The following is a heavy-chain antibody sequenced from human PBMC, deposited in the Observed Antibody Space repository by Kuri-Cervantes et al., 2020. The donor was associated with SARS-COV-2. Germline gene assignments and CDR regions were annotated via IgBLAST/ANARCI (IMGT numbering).Heavy chain of an antibody. J-gene: IGHJ4*02. D-gene: IGHD6-13*01. Sequence: GGSLRLSCAASGFTFSSYWMSWVRQAPGKGLEWVANIKQDGSEKYYVDSVKGRFTISRDNSRNFLYQQMNSLRPEDMAVYYCVRHKAAAGIVAPDWGQGTLVTVSS. CDR3: VRHKAAAGIVAPD. CDR2: IKQDGSEK. V-gene: IGHV3-7*01. CDR1: GFTFSSYW.